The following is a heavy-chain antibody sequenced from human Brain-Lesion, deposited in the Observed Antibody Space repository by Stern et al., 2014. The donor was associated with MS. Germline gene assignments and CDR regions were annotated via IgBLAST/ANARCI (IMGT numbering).Heavy chain of an antibody. CDR2: VNPKIGGN. V-gene: IGHV1-2*02. CDR3: ARDQRGITIFGVVTDYYYLGMDV. Sequence: QMQLVQSGAEVKKPGASVKVSCKTSGYIFTGYYIHWGRQAPGQGLEWMAWVNPKIGGNKYAQKFQGRVTMSRDTSISTAYVELSSLTSDDTAVYYCARDQRGITIFGVVTDYYYLGMDVWGQGTTVTVSS. CDR1: GYIFTGYY. D-gene: IGHD3-3*01. J-gene: IGHJ6*02.